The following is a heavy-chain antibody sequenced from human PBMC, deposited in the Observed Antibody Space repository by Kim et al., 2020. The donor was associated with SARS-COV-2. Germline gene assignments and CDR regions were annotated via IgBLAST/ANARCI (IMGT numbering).Heavy chain of an antibody. CDR2: INKGGGT. CDR3: AGDPVLQFMPPAFDV. Sequence: SETLSLTCAVYGGSFGNIYWSWIRQAPGKGLEWIGEINKGGGTKYNPSLKSRVTMSIDASRNQVSLRLSSLTAADTGVYYCAGDPVLQFMPPAFDVWGQGTSVAVSS. D-gene: IGHD2-2*01. J-gene: IGHJ3*01. V-gene: IGHV4-34*01. CDR1: GGSFGNIY.